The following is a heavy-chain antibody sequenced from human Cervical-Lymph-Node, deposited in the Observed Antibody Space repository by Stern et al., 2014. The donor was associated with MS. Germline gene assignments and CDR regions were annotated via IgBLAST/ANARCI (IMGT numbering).Heavy chain of an antibody. CDR2: INSDGSR. V-gene: IGHV3-74*02. D-gene: IGHD2-2*01. CDR3: ARGVVSVSTLGDYYYGMDV. J-gene: IGHJ6*01. CDR1: FKFRSYW. Sequence: EVQLEESGGGLVQPGGSLRLFCAGFKFRSYWMHWVRQAPGKGLVWVACINSDGSRRYADSVKVRFTISRDNAKNTMYLQMSSLRVEDTAVYYCARGVVSVSTLGDYYYGMDVWGQGTTVTVSS.